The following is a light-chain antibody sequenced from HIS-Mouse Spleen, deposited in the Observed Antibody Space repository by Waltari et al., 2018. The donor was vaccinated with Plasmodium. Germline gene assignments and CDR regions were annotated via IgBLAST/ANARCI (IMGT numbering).Light chain of an antibody. Sequence: QSALTQPASVSGSPGQSITISCTGTSSDVGSYNLVSWYQPPPGKAPKLMIYEGSKRPSGVSNRFSGSKSGNTASLPISGLQAEDEADYYCCSYAGSSTFVFGGGTKLTVL. CDR2: EGS. CDR1: SSDVGSYNL. V-gene: IGLV2-23*03. CDR3: CSYAGSSTFV. J-gene: IGLJ3*02.